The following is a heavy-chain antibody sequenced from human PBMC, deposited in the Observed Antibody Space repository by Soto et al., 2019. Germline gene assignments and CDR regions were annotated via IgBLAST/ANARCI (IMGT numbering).Heavy chain of an antibody. D-gene: IGHD3-3*01. CDR3: ARAPYYAFLTSLRRSHYFDS. J-gene: IGHJ4*02. CDR1: GASVSSGSFY. Sequence: ASETLSLTCDVSGASVSSGSFYYHWIRQAPGKGLEWIGYIYHTGKTNYSPSLRSRITISADTSKNQFSLNVNSVTAADTAVYYCARAPYYAFLTSLRRSHYFDSWGQGIQVTVSS. CDR2: IYHTGKT. V-gene: IGHV4-61*01.